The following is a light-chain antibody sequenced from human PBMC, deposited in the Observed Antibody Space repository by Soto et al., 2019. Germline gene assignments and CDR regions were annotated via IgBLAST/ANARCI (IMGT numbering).Light chain of an antibody. V-gene: IGLV2-14*01. J-gene: IGLJ1*01. CDR1: SSDVGAYNY. Sequence: QSVLTQPPSASGTPGQRVTSSCTGTSSDVGAYNYVSWYQQHPGKAPKLMISEVSNRPSGVSNRFSGSKSGNTASLTIYGLQADDEAEYYCTSYTRNRSYVFVTGPMVT. CDR2: EVS. CDR3: TSYTRNRSYV.